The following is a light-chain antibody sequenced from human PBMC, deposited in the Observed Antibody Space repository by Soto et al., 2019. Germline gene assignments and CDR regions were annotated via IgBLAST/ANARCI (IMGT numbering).Light chain of an antibody. CDR1: QGISSY. CDR2: AAS. Sequence: DIQMTQSPSSLSASVGDRVTITCRASQGISSYLAWYQQKPGEVPNLLIYAASTLQSGVPSRFSGSGSGTDFTLTISSLQPEDVATYYCQKYNNAPYTFGQGTKLEIK. V-gene: IGKV1-27*01. J-gene: IGKJ2*01. CDR3: QKYNNAPYT.